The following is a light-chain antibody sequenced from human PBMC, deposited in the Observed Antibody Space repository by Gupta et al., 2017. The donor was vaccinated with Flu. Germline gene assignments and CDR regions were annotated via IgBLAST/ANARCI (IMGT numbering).Light chain of an antibody. V-gene: IGKV1-17*01. CDR3: PHNNSCPFP. CDR2: DAS. J-gene: IGKJ3*01. CDR1: QGISND. Sequence: EIQMIHSPFSLSASVGDRGTSTCRASQGISNDLRWYQQKPGKAPKRLIYDASSVKSGVPSRFSGSGSGTEFTLTISRRQPEDFANYYCPHNNSCPFPFGHGTNVDIK.